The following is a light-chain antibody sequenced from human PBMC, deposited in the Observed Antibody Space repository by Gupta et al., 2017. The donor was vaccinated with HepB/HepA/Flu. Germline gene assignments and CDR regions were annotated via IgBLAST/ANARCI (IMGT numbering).Light chain of an antibody. CDR1: QSVSSY. CDR3: QQRSNWPPLT. CDR2: DAS. Sequence: EIVLTQSPATLSLSPGERATLSCRASQSVSSYLAWYQQKPGQAPRLLIYDASNRATGIPARFSGRGSGKDLTLTSSSLEHEDFAGYYCQQRSNWPPLTFGQGTQMEIK. J-gene: IGKJ5*01. V-gene: IGKV3-11*01.